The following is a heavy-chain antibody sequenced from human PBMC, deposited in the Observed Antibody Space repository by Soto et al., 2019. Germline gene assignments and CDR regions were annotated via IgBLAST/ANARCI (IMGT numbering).Heavy chain of an antibody. CDR2: ISYDGSNK. D-gene: IGHD2-15*01. J-gene: IGHJ6*04. CDR3: ARDDVLCDGGRCYRILLDV. Sequence: GGSLRLSCAASGFTFSSYGMHWVRQAPGKGLEWVAVISYDGSNKYYADSVKGRFTISRDNSKNTLYLQMNSLRAEDTAVYYCARDDVLCDGGRCYRILLDVWGKGSTVIVSS. CDR1: GFTFSSYG. V-gene: IGHV3-30*03.